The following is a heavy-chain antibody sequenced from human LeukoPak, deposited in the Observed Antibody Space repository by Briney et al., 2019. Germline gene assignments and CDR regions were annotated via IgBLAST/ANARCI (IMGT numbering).Heavy chain of an antibody. J-gene: IGHJ4*02. V-gene: IGHV4-39*01. D-gene: IGHD6-19*01. CDR3: ARRGDYSSASKGAFDY. CDR1: GGSISSRSYY. Sequence: SETLSLTCTVSGGSISSRSYYWGWLRQPPGKGLEWIGSINYSATTYYNPSLKSRVTISIGTSKNQFSLQLTSVTAADTAVYYCARRGDYSSASKGAFDYWGQGTLVTVSS. CDR2: INYSATT.